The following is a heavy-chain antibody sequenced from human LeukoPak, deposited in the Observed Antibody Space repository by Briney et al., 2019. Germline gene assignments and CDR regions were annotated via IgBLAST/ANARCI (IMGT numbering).Heavy chain of an antibody. Sequence: GGSLRLSCAASGFTFSNSPMSWVRQAPGKWLEWVSSIIGSGGSTYYADSVKGRFTTSRDNAKNSLYLQMNSLRAEDTAVYYCARVIDRYCSGGSCTAFDIWGQGTMVTVSS. CDR3: ARVIDRYCSGGSCTAFDI. CDR2: IIGSGGST. V-gene: IGHV3-23*01. J-gene: IGHJ3*02. D-gene: IGHD2-15*01. CDR1: GFTFSNSP.